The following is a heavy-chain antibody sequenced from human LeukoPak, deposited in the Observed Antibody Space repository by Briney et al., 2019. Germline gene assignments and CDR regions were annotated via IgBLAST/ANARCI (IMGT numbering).Heavy chain of an antibody. V-gene: IGHV4-61*02. CDR3: ARSLHISAPFDV. CDR1: GGSISSGSYY. Sequence: SETLSLTCTVSGGSISSGSYYWSWIRQPAGKGLEWVGRIYTSGSTYYNPSLKSRVTISVDTSKNQFSLRLSSVTAADTALYCCARSLHISAPFDVWGQGTLVTVSS. J-gene: IGHJ4*02. CDR2: IYTSGST. D-gene: IGHD2-21*01.